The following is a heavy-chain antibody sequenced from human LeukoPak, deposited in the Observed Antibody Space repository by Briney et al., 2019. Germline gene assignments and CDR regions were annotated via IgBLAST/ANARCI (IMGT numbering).Heavy chain of an antibody. CDR1: GFTFSTYA. D-gene: IGHD3-22*01. CDR2: ISGSGGGT. V-gene: IGHV3-23*01. Sequence: GGSLRLSCAASGFTFSTYAMSWVRQAPGKGLEWVSGISGSGGGTFYADSARGRFTISRDNSKNTLYLQMNSLRVEDTAVYYCAKDGAYYYDRSGYYYYFDYWGQGTLVTVSS. J-gene: IGHJ4*02. CDR3: AKDGAYYYDRSGYYYYFDY.